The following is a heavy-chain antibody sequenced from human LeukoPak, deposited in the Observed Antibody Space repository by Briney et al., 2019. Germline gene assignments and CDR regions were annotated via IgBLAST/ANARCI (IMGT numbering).Heavy chain of an antibody. CDR1: GFTFSSYA. CDR2: LTDSGGTT. CDR3: AKKRDAFDI. D-gene: IGHD5-24*01. V-gene: IGHV3-23*01. Sequence: GGSLRLSCVASGFTFSSYAMGWVRQAPGKRPEWVSSLTDSGGTTYYVDSVKGRFTISRVNSKNTLYLHMNSLRAEDTAMYYCAKKRDAFDIWGQGTVVAVSS. J-gene: IGHJ3*02.